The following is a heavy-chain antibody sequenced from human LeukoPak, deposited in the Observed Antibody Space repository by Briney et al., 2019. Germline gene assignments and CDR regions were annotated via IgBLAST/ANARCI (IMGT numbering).Heavy chain of an antibody. V-gene: IGHV3-48*01. CDR3: ATAYGSQ. CDR2: IGSSGSPI. J-gene: IGHJ4*02. CDR1: GFTFSTHS. D-gene: IGHD2-15*01. Sequence: GGSLRLSCAASGFTFSTHSMNWVRRAPGKGLEWLSNIGSSGSPISYADFVKGRFTISRDNAKNSLYLQMNSLRAEDTAVYYCATAYGSQWGQGTLVTVSS.